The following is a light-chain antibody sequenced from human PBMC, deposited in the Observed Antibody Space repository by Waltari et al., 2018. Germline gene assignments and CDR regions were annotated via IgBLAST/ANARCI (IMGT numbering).Light chain of an antibody. CDR2: DVS. V-gene: IGLV2-11*01. J-gene: IGLJ2*01. CDR3: CSYAGSYTVV. Sequence: QSALTQPRSVSGSPGQSVTISRTGTSNDVGGYHYVSWYQQHPGKAPKLMIYDVSKRPSGVPDRFSASKSGNTASLTISGLQAEDEADYYCCSYAGSYTVVFGGGTKLTVL. CDR1: SNDVGGYHY.